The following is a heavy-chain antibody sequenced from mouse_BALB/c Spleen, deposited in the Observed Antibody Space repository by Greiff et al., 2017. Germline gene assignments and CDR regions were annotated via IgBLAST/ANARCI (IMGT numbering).Heavy chain of an antibody. V-gene: IGHV5-6-3*01. D-gene: IGHD2-3*01. CDR3: ARHDGYYYFDY. Sequence: VQLQQSGGGLVQPGGSLKLSCAASGFTFSSYGMSWVRQTPDKRLELVATINSNGGSTYYPDSVKGRFTISRDNAKNTLYLQMSSLKSEDTAMYYCARHDGYYYFDYWGQGTTLTVSS. CDR1: GFTFSSYG. CDR2: INSNGGST. J-gene: IGHJ2*01.